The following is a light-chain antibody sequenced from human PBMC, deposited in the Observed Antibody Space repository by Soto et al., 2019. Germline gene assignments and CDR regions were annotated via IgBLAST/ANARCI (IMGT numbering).Light chain of an antibody. CDR1: QSVSSY. CDR2: DAS. J-gene: IGKJ2*01. V-gene: IGKV3-11*01. Sequence: EIVLTQSPATLSLSPGERATLSCRASQSVSSYLAWYQQKPGQAPRLLIYDASNRATGIPARFSGSGSGTAFPLTFTGIRPEDFAVYSFNRRSNWGYIFAQGTKLEIK. CDR3: NRRSNWGYI.